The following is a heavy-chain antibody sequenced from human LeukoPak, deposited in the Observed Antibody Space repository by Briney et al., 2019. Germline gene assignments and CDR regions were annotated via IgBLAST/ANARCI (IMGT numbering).Heavy chain of an antibody. V-gene: IGHV3-30-3*01. CDR3: ARDLITMVRGGKLTYYYYGMDV. CDR2: ISYDGSNK. D-gene: IGHD3-10*01. CDR1: GFTFSSYA. Sequence: PGGSLRLSCAVSGFTFSSYAMSWVRQAPGRGLEWVAVISYDGSNKYYADSVKGRFTISRDNSKNTLYLQMNSLRAEDTAVYYCARDLITMVRGGKLTYYYYGMDVWGQGTTVTVSS. J-gene: IGHJ6*02.